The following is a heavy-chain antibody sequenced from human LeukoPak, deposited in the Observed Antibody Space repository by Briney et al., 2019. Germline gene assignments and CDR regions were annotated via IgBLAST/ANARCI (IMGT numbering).Heavy chain of an antibody. CDR3: AKPTRGSGSFLIEY. CDR1: GFTFSSCG. CDR2: IWKYGSYK. Sequence: GGSLRLSCAAAGFTFSSCGMHWVRQATGKWLDWVEVIWKYGSYKYYADSVKGRFTISRDNSKNTLYLEMNSLRAEDTAVYYCAKPTRGSGSFLIEYWGQGTLVTVSS. D-gene: IGHD1-26*01. V-gene: IGHV3-33*06. J-gene: IGHJ4*02.